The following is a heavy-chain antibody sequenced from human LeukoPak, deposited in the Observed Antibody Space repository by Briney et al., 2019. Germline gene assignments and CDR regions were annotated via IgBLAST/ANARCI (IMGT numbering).Heavy chain of an antibody. CDR2: IIPIFGTA. CDR3: AAMATTLLGLFDY. J-gene: IGHJ4*02. Sequence: SVKVSCKASGGTFSSYAISWVRQAPGQGLEWMGGIIPIFGTANYAQKFQGRVTITADESTSTAYMELSSLRSEDTAVYYCAAMATTLLGLFDYWGQGTLVTVSS. CDR1: GGTFSSYA. V-gene: IGHV1-69*13. D-gene: IGHD5-24*01.